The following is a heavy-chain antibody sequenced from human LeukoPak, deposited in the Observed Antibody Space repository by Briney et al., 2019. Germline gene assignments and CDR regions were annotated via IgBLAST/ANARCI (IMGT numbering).Heavy chain of an antibody. D-gene: IGHD3-10*01. V-gene: IGHV4-4*07. CDR1: GGSISSYY. CDR3: ARPGRSGALDI. J-gene: IGHJ3*02. Sequence: SETLSLTCTVSGGSISSYYWSWIRQPPGKGLEWIGRMYTSGSTNYNPSLRSRVTMSVDTSKNQFSLKLSSVTAADTAVYYCARPGRSGALDIWGQGTMVTVSS. CDR2: MYTSGST.